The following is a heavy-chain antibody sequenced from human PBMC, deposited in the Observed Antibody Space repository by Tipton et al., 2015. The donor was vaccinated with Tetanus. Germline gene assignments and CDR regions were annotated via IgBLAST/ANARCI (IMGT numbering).Heavy chain of an antibody. CDR2: ISGSGGST. D-gene: IGHD1-26*01. J-gene: IGHJ4*02. CDR1: GFTFSSYA. Sequence: SLRLSCAASGFTFSSYAMSWVRQAPGKGLEWVSAISGSGGSTYYADSVKGRFTISRDNSKNTLYLQMNSLRAEDTAVYYCAKDRQGVGDTLAGGQGTLVTVSS. CDR3: AKDRQGVGDTLA. V-gene: IGHV3-23*01.